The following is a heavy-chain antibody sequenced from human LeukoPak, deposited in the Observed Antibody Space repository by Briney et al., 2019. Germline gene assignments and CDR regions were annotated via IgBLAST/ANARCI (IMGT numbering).Heavy chain of an antibody. J-gene: IGHJ6*03. CDR2: IYYSGST. CDR3: ARGGGSGTYYYYMDV. V-gene: IGHV4-61*10. CDR1: GGSISSGTYY. Sequence: PSETLSLTCTVSGGSISSGTYYWSWIRQPAGKGLEWIGYIYYSGSTNYNPSLKSRVTISVDTSKNQSSLKLSSVTAADTAVYYCARGGGSGTYYYYMDVWGKGTTVTISS. D-gene: IGHD6-19*01.